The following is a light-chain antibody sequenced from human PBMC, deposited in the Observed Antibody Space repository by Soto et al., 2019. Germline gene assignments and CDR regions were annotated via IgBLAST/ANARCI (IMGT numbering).Light chain of an antibody. J-gene: IGKJ1*01. Sequence: EVVMTQSPATLSVSPGEGATLSCRASQSVTSNYLAWYQQKPGKAPRLLIHGISNRATGVPDRFSGSGSGTDFTLTITRLEPEDFAVYYCHQYGSAPWTFGQGTKVEIK. CDR1: QSVTSNY. CDR2: GIS. CDR3: HQYGSAPWT. V-gene: IGKV3-20*01.